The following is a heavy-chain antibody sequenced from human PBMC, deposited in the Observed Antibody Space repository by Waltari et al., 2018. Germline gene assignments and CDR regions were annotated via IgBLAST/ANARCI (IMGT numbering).Heavy chain of an antibody. Sequence: EVQLVESGGGLVQPGGSLRLSCAASGFTFSSYAMSWVRQAPGKGLEWVSAVSGSGGSTYYADSVKGRFTISRDNSKNTLYLQMNSLRAEDTAVYYCAKDTYYYDSSGYYYNYWGQGTLVTVSS. J-gene: IGHJ4*02. D-gene: IGHD3-22*01. CDR1: GFTFSSYA. CDR2: VSGSGGST. CDR3: AKDTYYYDSSGYYYNY. V-gene: IGHV3-23*04.